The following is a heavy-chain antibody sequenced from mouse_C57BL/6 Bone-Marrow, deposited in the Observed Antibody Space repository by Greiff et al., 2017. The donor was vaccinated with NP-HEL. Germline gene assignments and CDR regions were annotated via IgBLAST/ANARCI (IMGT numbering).Heavy chain of an antibody. CDR3: ARPYYAFYAMDY. D-gene: IGHD1-1*01. CDR2: IWSGGST. CDR1: GFSLTSYG. J-gene: IGHJ4*01. Sequence: VQLVESGPGLVQPSQSLSITCTVSGFSLTSYGVHWVRQSPGKGLEWLGVIWSGGSTDYNAAFISRLSISKDNSKSQVFFKMNSLQADDTAIYYCARPYYAFYAMDYWGQGTSVTVSS. V-gene: IGHV2-2*01.